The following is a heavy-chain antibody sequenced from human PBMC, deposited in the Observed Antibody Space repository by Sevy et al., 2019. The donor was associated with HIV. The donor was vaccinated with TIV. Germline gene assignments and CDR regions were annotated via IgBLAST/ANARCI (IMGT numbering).Heavy chain of an antibody. CDR1: GFTFSTYG. Sequence: GGSVRLSCAASGFTFSTYGMHWVRQAPGKGLEWVAFIRFDGTIKYYTDSVKGRLTISRDNSKNTLYLQINSLRAEDTAVYFCAKVLQIVVVPAAIDYYYGMDVWGQGTTVTVSS. CDR3: AKVLQIVVVPAAIDYYYGMDV. J-gene: IGHJ6*02. CDR2: IRFDGTIK. D-gene: IGHD2-2*01. V-gene: IGHV3-30*02.